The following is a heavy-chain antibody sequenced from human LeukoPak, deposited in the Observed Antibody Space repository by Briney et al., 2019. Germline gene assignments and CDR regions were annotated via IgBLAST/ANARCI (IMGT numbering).Heavy chain of an antibody. J-gene: IGHJ3*02. Sequence: ASVTVSCKASDYTYTSYGISWVRQAPGQGLEWMGGIIPIFGTANYAQKFQGRVTITADESTSTAYMELSSLRSEDTAVYYCARARGDYGDYGFVLDIWGQGTMVTVSS. CDR3: ARARGDYGDYGFVLDI. CDR2: IIPIFGTA. V-gene: IGHV1-69*13. D-gene: IGHD4-17*01. CDR1: DYTYTSYG.